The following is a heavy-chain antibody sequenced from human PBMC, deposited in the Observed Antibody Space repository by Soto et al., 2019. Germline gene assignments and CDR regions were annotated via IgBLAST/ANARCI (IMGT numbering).Heavy chain of an antibody. D-gene: IGHD6-13*01. CDR2: ISGSGGST. J-gene: IGHJ4*02. V-gene: IGHV3-43*02. CDR3: AKDIGSAADYFDY. Sequence: GGSLRLSCAASGFTFSSYAMSWVRQAPGKGLEWVSVISGSGGSTYYADSVKGRFTISRDNSKNSLYLQMNSLRTEDTALYYCAKDIGSAADYFDYWGQGTLVTVS. CDR1: GFTFSSYA.